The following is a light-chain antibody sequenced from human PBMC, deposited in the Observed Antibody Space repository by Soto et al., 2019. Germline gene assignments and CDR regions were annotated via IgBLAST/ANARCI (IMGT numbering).Light chain of an antibody. V-gene: IGLV2-8*01. Sequence: LTQPPSASGSPGQSVTMSCTGSRSDDGGYNYVSWYQQHPGKAPKVMIYEVSKRPSGVPDRFSGSKSGKTGSLTVSGLQAYYVSDYSSSSYAGSNYLEVFLTVTKVTV. CDR1: RSDDGGYNY. CDR3: SSYAGSNYLEV. CDR2: EVS. J-gene: IGLJ1*01.